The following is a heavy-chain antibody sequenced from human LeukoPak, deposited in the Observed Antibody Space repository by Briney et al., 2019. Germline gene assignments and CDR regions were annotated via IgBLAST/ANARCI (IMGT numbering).Heavy chain of an antibody. Sequence: PSETLSLTRIVSGGSITSHYWSWIRQPPGKGLEWIGYIYDTGNTNYNPSLKSRVTISVDTSKNQFSLKVSSVTAADTAVYYCASNYYGSGSLDYWGQGNLVTVSS. J-gene: IGHJ4*02. CDR2: IYDTGNT. CDR1: GGSITSHY. D-gene: IGHD3-10*01. V-gene: IGHV4-59*08. CDR3: ASNYYGSGSLDY.